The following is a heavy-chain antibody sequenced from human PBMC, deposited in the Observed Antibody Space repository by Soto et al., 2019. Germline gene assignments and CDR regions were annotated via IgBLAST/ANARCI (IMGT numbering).Heavy chain of an antibody. CDR1: GFTFSSYA. CDR2: ISYDGSNK. Sequence: QVQLVESGGGVVQPGRSLRLSCAASGFTFSSYAMHWVRQAPGKGLEWVAVISYDGSNKYYADSVKGRFTISRDNSKNTLYLQMNSLRAEDTAVYYCARGLLWFGDQVCDYWGQGTLVTVSS. D-gene: IGHD3-10*01. CDR3: ARGLLWFGDQVCDY. J-gene: IGHJ4*02. V-gene: IGHV3-30-3*01.